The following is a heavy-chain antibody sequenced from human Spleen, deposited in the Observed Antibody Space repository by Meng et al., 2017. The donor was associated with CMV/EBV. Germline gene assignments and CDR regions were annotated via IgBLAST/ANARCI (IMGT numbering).Heavy chain of an antibody. V-gene: IGHV1-8*01. CDR1: GYTFTSYD. CDR2: MNPNSGNT. CDR3: VRADTGTSCFDY. J-gene: IGHJ4*02. D-gene: IGHD2-2*01. Sequence: ASVKVSCKASGYTFTSYDISWVRQATGQGLEWMGWMNPNSGNTGYAQKFQGRVTVTRNTSISTAYMELSSLRSEDTAVYYCVRADTGTSCFDYWGQGTLVTVSS.